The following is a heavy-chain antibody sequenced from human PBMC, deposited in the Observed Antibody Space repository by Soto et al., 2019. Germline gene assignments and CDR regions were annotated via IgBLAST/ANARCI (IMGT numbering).Heavy chain of an antibody. J-gene: IGHJ3*02. CDR2: INPATGAA. Sequence: QLHLVQSGAVVKKPGASVTVSCSASGYPVTAYYMHWVRQAPGRGLEWMGGINPATGAAKYTQTFQGRVTMTRETSTSTVFMALSGLTSVDTAVFYCARGGGVGVAGSAAFDMWGQGTLVTVSS. D-gene: IGHD3-3*01. V-gene: IGHV1-2*02. CDR1: GYPVTAYY. CDR3: ARGGGVGVAGSAAFDM.